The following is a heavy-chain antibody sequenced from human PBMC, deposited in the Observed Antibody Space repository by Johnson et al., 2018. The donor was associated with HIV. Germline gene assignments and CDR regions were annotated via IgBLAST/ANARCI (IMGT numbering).Heavy chain of an antibody. CDR3: ARAYTYGAFDI. Sequence: PGKGLEWVSVIYSGDNTFHADSVKGRFIISRDNSKNTLYLQMNSLRAEDTAVYFCARAYTYGAFDIWGQGTMVTVSS. CDR2: IYSGDNT. D-gene: IGHD3-16*01. V-gene: IGHV3-66*01. J-gene: IGHJ3*02.